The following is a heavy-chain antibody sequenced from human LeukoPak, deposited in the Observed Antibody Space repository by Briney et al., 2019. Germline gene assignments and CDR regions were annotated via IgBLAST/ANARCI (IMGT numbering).Heavy chain of an antibody. CDR1: GDSVSSSSYY. J-gene: IGHJ4*02. CDR3: ARGPGTMVRGVLGY. CDR2: INHSGST. D-gene: IGHD3-10*01. V-gene: IGHV4-39*07. Sequence: PSETLSLTCTVSGDSVSSSSYYWSWIRQPPGKGLEWIGEINHSGSTNYNPSLKSRVTISVDTSKNQFSLKLSSVTAADTAVYYCARGPGTMVRGVLGYWGQGTLVTVSS.